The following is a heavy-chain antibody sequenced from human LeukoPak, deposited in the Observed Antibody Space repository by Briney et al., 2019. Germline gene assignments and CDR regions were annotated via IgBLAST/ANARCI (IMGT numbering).Heavy chain of an antibody. V-gene: IGHV3-7*01. J-gene: IGHJ4*02. CDR1: GFTFSNSW. CDR2: INQHGSQI. CDR3: ARLFGEVTIYDY. D-gene: IGHD3-10*01. Sequence: GGSLRLSCAASGFTFSNSWMSWVRQAPGRGLEWVASINQHGSQIHYVDSVKGRFTISRDNAKNSLYLEMSSLRAEDTAEYYCARLFGEVTIYDYWGQGTLVTVSS.